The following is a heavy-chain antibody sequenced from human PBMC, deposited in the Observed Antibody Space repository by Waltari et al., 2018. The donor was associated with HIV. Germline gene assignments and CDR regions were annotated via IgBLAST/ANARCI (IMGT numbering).Heavy chain of an antibody. CDR2: INPKSGGT. CDR3: ARLDLRQWLAFDF. CDR1: GDTFTNFG. Sequence: QVQLVQSGSEVKKHGSSVRVSCKTSGDTFTNFGISWVRQAPGQGLEWMGWINPKSGGTSYAQRFQDRVTISRDTSISTAYMDLNTLTSDDTALYFCARLDLRQWLAFDFWGQGTLVTVSS. D-gene: IGHD6-19*01. V-gene: IGHV1-2*02. J-gene: IGHJ4*02.